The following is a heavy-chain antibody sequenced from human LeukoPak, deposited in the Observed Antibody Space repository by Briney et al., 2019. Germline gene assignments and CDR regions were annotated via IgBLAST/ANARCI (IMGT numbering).Heavy chain of an antibody. Sequence: GASVKVSCKASGYTFTSYDINWVRQATGQGLEWMGWMNPNSGNTGYAQKFQGRVTMTRNTSISTAYMELSSLRSEDTAVYYCARVIPYSDNFDYWGQGTLVTVSS. J-gene: IGHJ4*02. CDR2: MNPNSGNT. CDR3: ARVIPYSDNFDY. V-gene: IGHV1-8*01. D-gene: IGHD6-13*01. CDR1: GYTFTSYD.